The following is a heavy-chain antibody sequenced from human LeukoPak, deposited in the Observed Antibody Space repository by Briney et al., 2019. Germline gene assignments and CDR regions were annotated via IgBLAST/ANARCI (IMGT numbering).Heavy chain of an antibody. CDR1: GGSISSSNYY. Sequence: SETLSLTCTVSGGSISSSNYYWGWIRQPPGKGLEWIGTIYYSGSTYYNPSLKSRVTISVDTSKNQFSLKLSSVTAADTAVYYCATYSSAAGGSYYYYYMDVWGKGTTVTVSS. D-gene: IGHD6-13*01. CDR3: ATYSSAAGGSYYYYYMDV. V-gene: IGHV4-39*07. CDR2: IYYSGST. J-gene: IGHJ6*03.